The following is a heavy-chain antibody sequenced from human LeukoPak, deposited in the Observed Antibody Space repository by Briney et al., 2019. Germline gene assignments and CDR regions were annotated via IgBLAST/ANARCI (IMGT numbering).Heavy chain of an antibody. CDR1: GFTFSSYA. Sequence: PGGSLRLSCAASGFTFSSYAMSWVRQAPGKGLEWVSVISGSGGSIYYADSVKGRFTISRDNSKNTLSLQMNSLRAEDTAVYYCASDSYSPEYFQHWGQGTLVTVSS. J-gene: IGHJ1*01. D-gene: IGHD2-21*02. CDR2: ISGSGGSI. V-gene: IGHV3-23*01. CDR3: ASDSYSPEYFQH.